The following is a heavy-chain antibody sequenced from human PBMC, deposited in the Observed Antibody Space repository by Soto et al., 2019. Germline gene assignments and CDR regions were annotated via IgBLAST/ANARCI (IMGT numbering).Heavy chain of an antibody. J-gene: IGHJ4*02. CDR1: GFTFSSYA. D-gene: IGHD3-22*01. Sequence: GGSLRLSCAASGFTFSSYAMSWVRQAPGKGLEWVSAISGSGGSTYYADSVKGRFTISRDNSKNTLYLQMNSLRAEDTAVYYCAKGEYYYDSSGYYPSYYFDYWGQGTLVTVSS. CDR3: AKGEYYYDSSGYYPSYYFDY. CDR2: ISGSGGST. V-gene: IGHV3-23*01.